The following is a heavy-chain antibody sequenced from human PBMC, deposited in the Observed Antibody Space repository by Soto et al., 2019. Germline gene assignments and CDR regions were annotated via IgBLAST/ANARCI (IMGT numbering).Heavy chain of an antibody. D-gene: IGHD6-19*01. V-gene: IGHV3-48*02. J-gene: IGHJ4*02. CDR2: ITSDTKTI. Sequence: GGSLRLSCVASGVTFIVYSMNWVRQAPGKGLEWFSYITSDTKTIKYADSVKGRFTISRDNAKNSVYLQMNSLRDEDTAVYYCARSVEGHFDYWGQGTVVTVSS. CDR1: GVTFIVYS. CDR3: ARSVEGHFDY.